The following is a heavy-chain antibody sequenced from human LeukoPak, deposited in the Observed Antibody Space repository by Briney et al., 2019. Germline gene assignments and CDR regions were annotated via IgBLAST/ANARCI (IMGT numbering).Heavy chain of an antibody. Sequence: SETLSLTCTVSGGSISSYYWSWIRQPPGKGLEWIGYIYYSGSTNYNPSLKSRVTISVDTSKNQFSLKLSSVTAADTAVYYCARDSLITFGGVIALHAFDIWGQGTMVTVSS. CDR1: GGSISSYY. J-gene: IGHJ3*02. D-gene: IGHD3-16*02. CDR3: ARDSLITFGGVIALHAFDI. V-gene: IGHV4-59*01. CDR2: IYYSGST.